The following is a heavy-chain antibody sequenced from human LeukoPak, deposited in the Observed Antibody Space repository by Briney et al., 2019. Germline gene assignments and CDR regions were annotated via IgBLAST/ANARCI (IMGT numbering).Heavy chain of an antibody. CDR2: INPNSGGT. V-gene: IGHV1-2*06. CDR3: ARPYYESSGLYVDAFDI. J-gene: IGHJ3*02. Sequence: ASVKVSCKASGYTLTAYYLHWVRQAPGLGLEWMGRINPNSGGTTYAQKFQGRVTMTRDTSIGTAYMELSSLRSDDTALYYCARPYYESSGLYVDAFDIWGQGTMVTVSS. CDR1: GYTLTAYY. D-gene: IGHD3-22*01.